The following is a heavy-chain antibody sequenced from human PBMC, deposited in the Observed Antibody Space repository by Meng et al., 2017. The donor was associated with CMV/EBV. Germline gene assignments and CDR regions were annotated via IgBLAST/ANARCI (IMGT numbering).Heavy chain of an antibody. J-gene: IGHJ6*02. D-gene: IGHD3-3*01. CDR3: ARVQGSYDFWSGYYTSYYYGMDV. V-gene: IGHV4-39*07. CDR2: IYYSGST. Sequence: WVRQTPGKGLEWIGSIYYSGSTYYNPSLKSRVTISVDTSKNQFSLKLSSVTAADTAVYYCARVQGSYDFWSGYYTSYYYGMDVWGQGTTVTVSS.